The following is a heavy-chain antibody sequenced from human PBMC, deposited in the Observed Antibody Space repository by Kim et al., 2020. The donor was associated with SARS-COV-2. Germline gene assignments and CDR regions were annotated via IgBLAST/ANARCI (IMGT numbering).Heavy chain of an antibody. CDR2: INSDGSST. D-gene: IGHD6-19*01. J-gene: IGHJ4*02. CDR1: GLTLRGYW. V-gene: IGHV3-74*01. CDR3: ARRAYSSGWWYFDY. Sequence: GGSLRLSCVASGLTLRGYWMHWVRQVPGKGLVWVSRINSDGSSTSYADSVKGRFTISRDDAKNTLYLQMNSLRDEDTAVYYCARRAYSSGWWYFDYWGQGILVTVSS.